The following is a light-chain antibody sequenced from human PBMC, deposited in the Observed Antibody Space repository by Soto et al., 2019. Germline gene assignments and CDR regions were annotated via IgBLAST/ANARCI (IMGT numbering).Light chain of an antibody. CDR3: SSYTSSTTLYV. V-gene: IGLV2-14*01. Sequence: QSALTQPASVSGSPGQSITISCTGTSSDVGGYNYVSWYQHHPGKAPTLMLYQVSSRPSGVSNRFSGSKSGNTASLTISGLQAEDEADYYCSSYTSSTTLYVFGSGTKVTVL. CDR2: QVS. J-gene: IGLJ1*01. CDR1: SSDVGGYNY.